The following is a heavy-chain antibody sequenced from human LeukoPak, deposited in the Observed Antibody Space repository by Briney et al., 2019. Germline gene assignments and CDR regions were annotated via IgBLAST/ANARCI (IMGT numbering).Heavy chain of an antibody. CDR2: IKSKTDGGTT. CDR3: TTGPYGYRDY. V-gene: IGHV3-15*01. Sequence: GGTLRLSCAASGFTFSNAWMSWVRQAPGKGLERVGRIKSKTDGGTTGYAAPVKGRFTISRDDSKNTLYLQMNSLKTEDTAVYYCTTGPYGYRDYWGQGTLSPSPQ. J-gene: IGHJ4*02. D-gene: IGHD5-18*01. CDR1: GFTFSNAW.